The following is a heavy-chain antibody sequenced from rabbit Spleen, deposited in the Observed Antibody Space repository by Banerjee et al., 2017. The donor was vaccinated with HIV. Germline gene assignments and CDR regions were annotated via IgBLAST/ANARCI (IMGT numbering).Heavy chain of an antibody. J-gene: IGHJ4*01. CDR1: GFSFSDRDV. Sequence: QEQLTETGGGLVQPGGSLTLTCKASGFSFSDRDVMCWVRQAPGKGLEWIACINTYTAKGVYATWAKGRFTISRTSSTTVTLQMTSLTAADTATYFCARDLTSVIGWNFNLWGPGTLVTVS. CDR3: ARDLTSVIGWNFNL. V-gene: IGHV1S45*01. D-gene: IGHD1-1*01. CDR2: INTYTAKG.